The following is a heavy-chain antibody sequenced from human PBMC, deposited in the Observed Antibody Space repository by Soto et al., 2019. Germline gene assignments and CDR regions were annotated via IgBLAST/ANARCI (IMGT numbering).Heavy chain of an antibody. V-gene: IGHV3-64*01. J-gene: IGHJ3*02. D-gene: IGHD7-27*01. CDR1: GFTFSSYA. Sequence: GSLRLSCAASGFTFSSYAMHWVRQAPGKGLESVSAISSNGGSTYYANSVKGRFTISRDNSKNTLYLQMGSLRAEDMAVYYCARKNWDDAFDIWGQGTMVTVSS. CDR3: ARKNWDDAFDI. CDR2: ISSNGGST.